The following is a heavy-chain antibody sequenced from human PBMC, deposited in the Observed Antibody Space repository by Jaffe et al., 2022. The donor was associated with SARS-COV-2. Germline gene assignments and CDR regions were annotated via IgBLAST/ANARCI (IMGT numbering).Heavy chain of an antibody. J-gene: IGHJ4*02. CDR2: TYYRSKWYN. CDR3: ARSPPTGYSSGWLGSYFDY. Sequence: QVQLQQSGPGLVKPSQTLSLTCAISGDSVSSNSAAWNWIRQSPSRGLEWLGRTYYRSKWYNDYAVSVKSRITINPDTSKNQFSLQLNSVTPEDTAVYYCARSPPTGYSSGWLGSYFDYWGQGTLVTVSS. V-gene: IGHV6-1*01. CDR1: GDSVSSNSAA. D-gene: IGHD6-19*01.